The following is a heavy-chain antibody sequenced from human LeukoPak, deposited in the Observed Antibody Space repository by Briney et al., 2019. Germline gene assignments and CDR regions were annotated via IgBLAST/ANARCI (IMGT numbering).Heavy chain of an antibody. CDR2: MNPNSGNT. J-gene: IGHJ4*02. Sequence: ASVKVSCKASGYTFTSYDINWVRQATGQGLEWMGWMNPNSGNTGYALKFQGRVTMTRNTSISTAYMELSSLRSEDTAVYYCAIAARPSEYYFDYWGQGTLVTVSS. CDR1: GYTFTSYD. V-gene: IGHV1-8*01. CDR3: AIAARPSEYYFDY. D-gene: IGHD6-6*01.